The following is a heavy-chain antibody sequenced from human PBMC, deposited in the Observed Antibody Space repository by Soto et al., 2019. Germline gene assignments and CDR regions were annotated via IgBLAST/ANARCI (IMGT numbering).Heavy chain of an antibody. D-gene: IGHD3-9*01. CDR1: GFTFSSYG. V-gene: IGHV3-33*01. J-gene: IGHJ6*02. Sequence: GGSLRLSCAASGFTFSSYGMHWVRQAPGKGLEWVAVIWYDGSNKYYADSVKGRFTISRDNSKNTLYLQMNSLRAEDTAVYYCARDTGELRYFDWRETNYGMDVWGQGTTVTVSS. CDR3: ARDTGELRYFDWRETNYGMDV. CDR2: IWYDGSNK.